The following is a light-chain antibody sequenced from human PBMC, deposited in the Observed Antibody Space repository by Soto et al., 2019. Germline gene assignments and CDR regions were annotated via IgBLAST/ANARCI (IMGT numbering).Light chain of an antibody. J-gene: IGLJ2*01. V-gene: IGLV2-8*01. CDR2: EVS. Sequence: QSALTQPPSASGSPGQSVTISCTGTSSDVGGYNYVSWYQQHPGKAPKLMIYEVSKRPSGVPDRFSGSKSGNTAALTVYGLQAEDEADSSCRSYAGSNSKIFGGGPKVSVL. CDR3: RSYAGSNSKI. CDR1: SSDVGGYNY.